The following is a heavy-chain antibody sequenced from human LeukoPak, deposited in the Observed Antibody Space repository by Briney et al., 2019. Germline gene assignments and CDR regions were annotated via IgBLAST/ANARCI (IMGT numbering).Heavy chain of an antibody. CDR3: ASFMTTVTIPDY. J-gene: IGHJ4*02. V-gene: IGHV3-21*01. D-gene: IGHD4-17*01. CDR2: ITSSGSHM. Sequence: GVSLRLSCAASGFTFRSYSMNWVRQAPGKRLEWLSSITSSGSHMYYADSVKGRFTISRDNAKSSLYLQMNSLSPEDTAVYYCASFMTTVTIPDYWGQGTLVTVSS. CDR1: GFTFRSYS.